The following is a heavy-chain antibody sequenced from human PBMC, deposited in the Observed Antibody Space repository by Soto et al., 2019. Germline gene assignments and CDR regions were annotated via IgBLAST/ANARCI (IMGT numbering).Heavy chain of an antibody. V-gene: IGHV3-15*01. CDR2: IKSKTDGGTT. D-gene: IGHD6-19*01. J-gene: IGHJ4*02. CDR3: TSVLYNSGWSLGY. Sequence: GGSLRLSCAASGFTFSNAWMSWVRQAPGKGLEWVGRIKSKTDGGTTDYAAPVKGRFTISRDDSKNTQDLQMNNLKTEDTAVYYFTSVLYNSGWSLGYWGQGTLVTVSS. CDR1: GFTFSNAW.